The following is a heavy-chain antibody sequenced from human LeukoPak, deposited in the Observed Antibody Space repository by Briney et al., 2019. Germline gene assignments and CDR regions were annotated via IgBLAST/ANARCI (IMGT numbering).Heavy chain of an antibody. D-gene: IGHD2-2*01. V-gene: IGHV3-23*01. J-gene: IGHJ6*02. Sequence: GGSLRLSCAASGFTVSSYAMTWVRQAPGKGPEWVSSITRSGGGTNYADSVKGRFTISRDNSKNMLHLHMNSLRAEDTAVYYCAKERECSTTSCWRYYGMDVWGQGTTVTVSS. CDR1: GFTVSSYA. CDR3: AKERECSTTSCWRYYGMDV. CDR2: ITRSGGGT.